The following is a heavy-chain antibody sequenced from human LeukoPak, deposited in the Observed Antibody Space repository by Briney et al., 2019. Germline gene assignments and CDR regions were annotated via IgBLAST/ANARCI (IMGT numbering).Heavy chain of an antibody. D-gene: IGHD3-22*01. J-gene: IGHJ4*02. CDR2: SYYSGST. CDR1: GGSISSGGYW. V-gene: IGHV4-31*03. CDR3: ARWAYDRGGFYYFDS. Sequence: TLSLTCTVAGGSISSGGYWWIWIRQDPVKGLEWIGYSYYSGSTYYNPSLKSRVTISVDTSKNQFSLKLTSVTAADTAVYYCARWAYDRGGFYYFDSWGQGTLVTVSS.